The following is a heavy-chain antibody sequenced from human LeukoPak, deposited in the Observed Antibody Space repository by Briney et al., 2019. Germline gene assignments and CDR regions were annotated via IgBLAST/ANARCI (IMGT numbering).Heavy chain of an antibody. CDR3: ARQTPGYCSSTSCYTLDY. J-gene: IGHJ4*02. CDR1: GGSFSGYY. CDR2: INHSGST. D-gene: IGHD2-2*02. V-gene: IGHV4-34*01. Sequence: SETLSLTCAVYGGSFSGYYWSWIRQPPGKGLEWIGEINHSGSTNYNPSLKSRVTISVDTSKNQFSLKLSSVTAADTAVYYCARQTPGYCSSTSCYTLDYWGQGTLVTVSS.